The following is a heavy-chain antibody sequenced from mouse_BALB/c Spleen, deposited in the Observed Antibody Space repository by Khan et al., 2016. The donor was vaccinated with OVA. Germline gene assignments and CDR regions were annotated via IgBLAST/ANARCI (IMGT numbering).Heavy chain of an antibody. D-gene: IGHD2-14*01. CDR3: ARVGYNGTMDY. Sequence: QIQLVQSGPELKKPGETVQISCKASGFTFTKYGMNWVKQAPGKGLKWMGWINTYTGEPTFADDFKGRFAFSLETSASTAYLRITNLKNEDTATYFCARVGYNGTMDYWGQGTSVTVAS. V-gene: IGHV9-3-1*01. CDR1: GFTFTKYG. J-gene: IGHJ4*01. CDR2: INTYTGEP.